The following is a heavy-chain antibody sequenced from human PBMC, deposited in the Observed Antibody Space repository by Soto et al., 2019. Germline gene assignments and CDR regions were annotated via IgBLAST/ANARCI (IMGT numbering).Heavy chain of an antibody. J-gene: IGHJ4*02. CDR2: IISSSSYI. CDR3: ARGADDIVVVPAADSDY. Sequence: EVQLVESGGGLVKPGGSLRLSCAASGFTFSSYSMNWVRQAPGKGLEWVSSIISSSSYIYYADSVKGRFTISRGNAKNSLYLQMNSLRAEDTAVYYCARGADDIVVVPAADSDYWGQGTLVTVSS. V-gene: IGHV3-21*01. CDR1: GFTFSSYS. D-gene: IGHD2-2*01.